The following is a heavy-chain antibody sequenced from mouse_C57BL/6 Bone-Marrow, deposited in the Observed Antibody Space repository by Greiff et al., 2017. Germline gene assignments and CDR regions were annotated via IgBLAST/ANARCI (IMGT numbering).Heavy chain of an antibody. V-gene: IGHV1-81*01. CDR2: IYPRSGNT. Sequence: VQLQESGAELARPGASVKLSCKASGYTFTSYGISWVKQRTGQGLEWIGEIYPRSGNTYYNAKFKGKANLTADKASSTAYRELRSLTSEDSAVYFCARYPTGDWYFDGWGTGTTVTVSS. J-gene: IGHJ1*03. D-gene: IGHD4-1*02. CDR1: GYTFTSYG. CDR3: ARYPTGDWYFDG.